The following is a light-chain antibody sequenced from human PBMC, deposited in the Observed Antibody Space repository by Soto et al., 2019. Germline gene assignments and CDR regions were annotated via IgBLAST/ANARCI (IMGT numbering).Light chain of an antibody. V-gene: IGKV3-20*01. CDR1: QSVSSSY. Sequence: EIVLTQSPGTLSLSPGERATLSCRASQSVSSSYLAWYQQKPGQAPRVLIYDASSRATGVPDRFSGSGSGTDFTLTISRLEPEDFAVYYCQQYGSSPRTVGQGTKLEIK. CDR3: QQYGSSPRT. J-gene: IGKJ2*01. CDR2: DAS.